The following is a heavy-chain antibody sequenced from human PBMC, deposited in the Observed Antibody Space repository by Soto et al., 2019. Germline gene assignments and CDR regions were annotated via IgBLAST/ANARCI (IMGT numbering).Heavy chain of an antibody. J-gene: IGHJ3*02. D-gene: IGHD6-19*01. Sequence: QVQLVQSGAEVKKPGASVKVSCKASGYTFTGYYMHWVRQAPGQGLEWMGWINPNSGGTNYAQKFQGWVTMTRDTSISAAYLELSRLRSDDTAVYYCARGPSGIAVAAPVSHDAFDIWGQGTMVTVSS. CDR2: INPNSGGT. V-gene: IGHV1-2*04. CDR1: GYTFTGYY. CDR3: ARGPSGIAVAAPVSHDAFDI.